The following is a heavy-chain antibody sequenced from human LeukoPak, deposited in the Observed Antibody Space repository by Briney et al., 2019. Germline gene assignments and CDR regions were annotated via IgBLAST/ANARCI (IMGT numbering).Heavy chain of an antibody. CDR2: ISSSSGYI. CDR3: ARDYTGDYYYGMDV. Sequence: GGSLRLSCAASGFTFSSYSMNWVRQAPGKGLEWVSSISSSSGYIYYADSVKGRFTISRDNAKNSLYLQMNSLRAEDTAVYYCARDYTGDYYYGMDVWGQGTTVTVSS. D-gene: IGHD3-16*01. CDR1: GFTFSSYS. J-gene: IGHJ6*02. V-gene: IGHV3-21*01.